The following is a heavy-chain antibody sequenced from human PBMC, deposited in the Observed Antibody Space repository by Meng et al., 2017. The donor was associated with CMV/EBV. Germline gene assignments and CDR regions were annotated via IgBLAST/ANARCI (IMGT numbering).Heavy chain of an antibody. CDR2: IYYSGST. Sequence: DSAPSLFPPWSTLALTSTASGGFIGRISDYWGWVRQPPGKWLEWIGSIYYSGSTYYTPSLKSRFTISVDPSKNQFSLKLSSVTAADTAVYYCARNPNEWDYWGQGTLVTVSS. D-gene: IGHD3-3*01. J-gene: IGHJ4*02. CDR3: ARNPNEWDY. V-gene: IGHV4-39*07. CDR1: GGFIGRISDY.